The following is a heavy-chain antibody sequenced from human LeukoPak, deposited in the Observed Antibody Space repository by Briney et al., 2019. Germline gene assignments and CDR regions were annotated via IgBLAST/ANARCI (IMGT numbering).Heavy chain of an antibody. J-gene: IGHJ4*02. CDR1: GFSLTTYG. D-gene: IGHD3-10*01. V-gene: IGHV3-33*01. Sequence: GGSLRLSCAASGFSLTTYGTHWLRQAPGKGLEWVAVIWYDGSRKFYGVSVKGRFTVSRDTSENTMYLQMNTLRVDDTAVYYCARDGGSGIDYWGQGTLVTVSS. CDR3: ARDGGSGIDY. CDR2: IWYDGSRK.